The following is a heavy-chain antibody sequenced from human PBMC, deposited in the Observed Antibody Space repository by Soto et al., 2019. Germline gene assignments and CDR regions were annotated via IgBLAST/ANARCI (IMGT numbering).Heavy chain of an antibody. CDR3: ARVEMATIPYFDY. CDR1: ACSIATYY. J-gene: IGHJ4*02. V-gene: IGHV4-59*01. D-gene: IGHD5-12*01. CDR2: IYYRGST. Sequence: SETLSLTCTVSACSIATYYWSWIRQPPGKGLEWIGYIYYRGSTNYNPSLKSRVTISVDTSKNQFSLKLSSVTAADTAVYYCARVEMATIPYFDYWGQGPLVTVS.